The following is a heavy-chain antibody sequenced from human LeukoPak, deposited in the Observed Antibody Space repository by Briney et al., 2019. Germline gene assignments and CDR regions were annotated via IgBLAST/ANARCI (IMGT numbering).Heavy chain of an antibody. CDR1: GGSISSYY. Sequence: SETLSLTCTVSGGSISSYYWSWIRQPARKGLEWIGRIYTSGSTNYNPSLKSRVTISVDTSKNQFSLKLSSVTAADTAVYYCARRFGYSSGWYGAMDVWGQGTTVTVSS. CDR3: ARRFGYSSGWYGAMDV. CDR2: IYTSGST. D-gene: IGHD6-19*01. J-gene: IGHJ6*02. V-gene: IGHV4-4*07.